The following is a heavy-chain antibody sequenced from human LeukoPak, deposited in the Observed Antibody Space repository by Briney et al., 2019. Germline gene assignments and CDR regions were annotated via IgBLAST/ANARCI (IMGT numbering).Heavy chain of an antibody. J-gene: IGHJ4*02. V-gene: IGHV3-23*01. CDR1: GFTFSRSA. Sequence: PGGSLRLSCAASGFTFSRSAVSWVRQAPGKGLEWVSSISGSGSDTYHADSVKGRFTISRDNFKNTLYLQMNSLRAEDTAVYYCAKDPHDFTAYWGQGTLVTVSS. CDR2: ISGSGSDT. D-gene: IGHD2-21*02. CDR3: AKDPHDFTAY.